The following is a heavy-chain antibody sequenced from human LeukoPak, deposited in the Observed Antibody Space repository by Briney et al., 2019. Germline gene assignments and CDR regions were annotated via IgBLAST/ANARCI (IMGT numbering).Heavy chain of an antibody. CDR3: ARDRRPGYCSSTSCYFGRDPTEYYYYYYYMGV. J-gene: IGHJ6*03. CDR2: IYYSGST. CDR1: GGSISSHY. Sequence: SETLSLTCTVSGGSISSHYWSWIRQPPGKGLEWIGYIYYSGSTNYNPSLKSRVTISVDTSKNQFSLRLSSVTAADTAVYYCARDRRPGYCSSTSCYFGRDPTEYYYYYYYMGVWGKGTTVTVSS. D-gene: IGHD2-2*03. V-gene: IGHV4-59*11.